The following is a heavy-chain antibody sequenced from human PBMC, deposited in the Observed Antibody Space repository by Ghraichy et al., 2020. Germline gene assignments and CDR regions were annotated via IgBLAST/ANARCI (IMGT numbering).Heavy chain of an antibody. Sequence: GGSLRLSCAASGFTFSSYSMNWVRQAPGKGLEWVSSISSSSSYIYYADSVKGRFTISRDNAKNSLYLQMNSLRAEDTAVYYCACFPPRSPYYYGMDVWGQGTTVTVSS. J-gene: IGHJ6*02. CDR1: GFTFSSYS. CDR2: ISSSSSYI. V-gene: IGHV3-21*01. CDR3: ACFPPRSPYYYGMDV. D-gene: IGHD3-3*01.